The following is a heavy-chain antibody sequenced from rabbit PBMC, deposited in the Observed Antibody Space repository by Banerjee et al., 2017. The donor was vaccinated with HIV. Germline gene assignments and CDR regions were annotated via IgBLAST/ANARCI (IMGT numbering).Heavy chain of an antibody. CDR3: ARDLAGVIGWNFNL. V-gene: IGHV1S43*01. CDR1: GFSFSSGYD. D-gene: IGHD4-1*01. CDR2: IYSSNGDK. Sequence: QEHLEESGGGLVQPEGSLTLTCTASGFSFSSGYDMCWVRQAPGKGLEWIACIYSSNGDKWYASWVNGRFTISRSTSLNTVDLKMTSLTVADTATYFCARDLAGVIGWNFNLWGQGT. J-gene: IGHJ4*01.